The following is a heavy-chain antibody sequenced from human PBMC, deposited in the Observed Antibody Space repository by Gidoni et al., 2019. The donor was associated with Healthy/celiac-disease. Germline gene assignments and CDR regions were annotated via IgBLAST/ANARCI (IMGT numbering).Heavy chain of an antibody. CDR2: INPSGGST. CDR3: AIPTYDYVWGSYRYGMDV. D-gene: IGHD3-16*02. V-gene: IGHV1-46*01. Sequence: QVQLVQSGAEVKKPGASVKVSCKASGYTFTSYYMHWVRQAPGQGLEWMGIINPSGGSTSYAQKFQGRVTMTRDTSTSTVYMELSSLRSEDTAVYYCAIPTYDYVWGSYRYGMDVWGQGTTVTVSS. J-gene: IGHJ6*02. CDR1: GYTFTSYY.